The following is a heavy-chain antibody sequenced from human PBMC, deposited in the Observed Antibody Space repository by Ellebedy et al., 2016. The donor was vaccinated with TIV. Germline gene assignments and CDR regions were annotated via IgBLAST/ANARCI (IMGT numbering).Heavy chain of an antibody. CDR2: MKPNTGDT. V-gene: IGHV1-2*02. CDR1: GYTFTDYR. CDR3: ARYPLREDYFDY. Sequence: AASVKVSCKASGYTFTDYRMHWVRPAPGQGLEWMGWMKPNTGDTSYAQKFQGRVTMTRDTSTSTAYMELSSLRSDDTAVYFCARYPLREDYFDYWGQGTLVTVSS. J-gene: IGHJ4*02.